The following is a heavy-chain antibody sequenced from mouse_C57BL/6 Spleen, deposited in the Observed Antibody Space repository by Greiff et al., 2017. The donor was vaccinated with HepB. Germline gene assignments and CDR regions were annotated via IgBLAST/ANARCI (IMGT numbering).Heavy chain of an antibody. J-gene: IGHJ4*01. V-gene: IGHV5-4*03. CDR2: ISAGGSYT. CDR3: ASDYYVSSHYAMDY. Sequence: EVKLMESGGGLVKPGGSLKLSCAASGFTFSSYAMSWVRQTPDKRLEWVATISAGGSYTYYPDNVKGRFTISTDNAKNNLYLQMSQLTSEDTAMYYCASDYYVSSHYAMDYWGQGTSVTVSS. D-gene: IGHD1-1*01. CDR1: GFTFSSYA.